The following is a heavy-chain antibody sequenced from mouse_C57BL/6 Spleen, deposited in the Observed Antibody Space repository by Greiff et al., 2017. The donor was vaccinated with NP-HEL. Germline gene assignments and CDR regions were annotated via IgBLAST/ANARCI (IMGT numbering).Heavy chain of an antibody. V-gene: IGHV5-4*03. CDR3: ARGGITERTRYYFDY. D-gene: IGHD2-4*01. CDR1: GFTFSSYA. Sequence: EVMLVESGGGLVKPGGSLKLSCAASGFTFSSYAMSWVRQTPEKRLEWVATISDGGSYTYYPDNVKGRFTISRDNAKNNLYLQMSHLKSEDTAMYYCARGGITERTRYYFDYWGQGTTLTVSS. J-gene: IGHJ2*01. CDR2: ISDGGSYT.